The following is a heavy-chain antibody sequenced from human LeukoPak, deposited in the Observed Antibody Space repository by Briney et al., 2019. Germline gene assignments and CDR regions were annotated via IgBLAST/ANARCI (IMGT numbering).Heavy chain of an antibody. D-gene: IGHD2-8*01. J-gene: IGHJ4*02. CDR2: MNPNSGNT. CDR3: ARCGSNGVCYTDFDY. CDR1: RYTFTSYD. V-gene: IGHV1-8*01. Sequence: ASVKVSCKASRYTFTSYDINWVRQATGQVLEWMGWMNPNSGNTGYAQKFQGRVTMTRNTSISTAYIELSRLRSEGTAVYYCARCGSNGVCYTDFDYWGQGTLVTVSS.